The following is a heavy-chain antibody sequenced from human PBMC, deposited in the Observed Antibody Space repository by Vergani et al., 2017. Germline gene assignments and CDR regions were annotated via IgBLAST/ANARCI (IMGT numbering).Heavy chain of an antibody. J-gene: IGHJ4*02. CDR3: ARALAAGWELLVSGNTPSSPNDY. D-gene: IGHD1-26*01. Sequence: QVQLVQSGAEVKKPGASVKVSCKASGYTFTSYGISWVRQAPGQGLEWMGWISAYIGNTNYAQKLQGRVTMTTDTSTSTAYMELRSLRSDDTAVYYCARALAAGWELLVSGNTPSSPNDYWGQGTLVTVSS. CDR1: GYTFTSYG. CDR2: ISAYIGNT. V-gene: IGHV1-18*01.